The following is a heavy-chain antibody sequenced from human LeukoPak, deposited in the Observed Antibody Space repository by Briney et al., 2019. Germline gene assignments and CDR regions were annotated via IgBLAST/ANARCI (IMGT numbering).Heavy chain of an antibody. CDR1: GGSISSGGYY. CDR3: ARDISYGNYWYFDL. CDR2: IYYSGST. J-gene: IGHJ2*01. D-gene: IGHD5-18*01. Sequence: SETLSLTCTVSGGSISSGGYYWSWIRQHPGKGLEWIGYIYYSGSTYYNPSLKSRVTISVDTSKNQFSLKLSSVTAADTAVYYCARDISYGNYWYFDLWGRGTLVTVSS. V-gene: IGHV4-31*03.